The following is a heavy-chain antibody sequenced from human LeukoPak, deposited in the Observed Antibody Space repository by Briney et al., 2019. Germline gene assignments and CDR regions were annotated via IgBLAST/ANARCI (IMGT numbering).Heavy chain of an antibody. J-gene: IGHJ4*02. Sequence: SETLSLTCTVSGGSISSRSYYWGWIRQPPGKGLEWIGEINHSGSTNYNPSLKSRVTISVDTSKNQFSLKLSSVTAADTAVYYCARGRLGELSLDYWGQGTLVTVSS. CDR3: ARGRLGELSLDY. D-gene: IGHD3-16*02. CDR2: INHSGST. CDR1: GGSISSRSYY. V-gene: IGHV4-39*07.